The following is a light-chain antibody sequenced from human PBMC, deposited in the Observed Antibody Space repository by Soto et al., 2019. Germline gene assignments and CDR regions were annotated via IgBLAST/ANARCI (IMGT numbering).Light chain of an antibody. J-gene: IGLJ3*02. CDR1: SGSIASNY. V-gene: IGLV6-57*04. CDR2: EDN. CDR3: QSYDSSNPPNWV. Sequence: NFMLTQPHSVSESPGKTVTISCTRSSGSIASNYVQWYQQRPGSAPTTVIYEDNQRPSGVPDRFSGSIDSSSNSASLTISGLKTEDEADYYCQSYDSSNPPNWVFGGGTQLTVL.